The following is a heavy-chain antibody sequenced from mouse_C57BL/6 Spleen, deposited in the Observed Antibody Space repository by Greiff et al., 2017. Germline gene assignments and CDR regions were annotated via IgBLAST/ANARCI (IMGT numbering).Heavy chain of an antibody. CDR1: GYTFTSYW. CDR2: IYPSDSET. D-gene: IGHD2-2*01. CDR3: ARVGYYWYFDV. V-gene: IGHV1-61*01. J-gene: IGHJ1*03. Sequence: QVQLQQPGAELVRPGSSVKLSCKASGYTFTSYWMDWVKQRPGQGLEWIGNIYPSDSETHYNQKFKDKATLTVDKSSSTAYMQLSSLTSEDSAVYYCARVGYYWYFDVWGTGTTVTVSS.